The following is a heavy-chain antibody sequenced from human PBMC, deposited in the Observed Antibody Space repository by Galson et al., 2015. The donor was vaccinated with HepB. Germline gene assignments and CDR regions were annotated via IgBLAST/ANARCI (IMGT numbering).Heavy chain of an antibody. Sequence: SVKVSCKASGYTFTGYYMHWVRQAPGQGLEWMGWINPNSGGTNYAQKFQGRVTMTRDTSISTAYMELSRLRSDDTAVYYCARGPFETGYSSGWYYFDYWGQGTLVTVSS. D-gene: IGHD6-19*01. CDR2: INPNSGGT. V-gene: IGHV1-2*02. CDR1: GYTFTGYY. J-gene: IGHJ4*02. CDR3: ARGPFETGYSSGWYYFDY.